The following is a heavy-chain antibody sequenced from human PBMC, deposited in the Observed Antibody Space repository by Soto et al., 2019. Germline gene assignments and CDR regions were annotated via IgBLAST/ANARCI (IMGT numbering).Heavy chain of an antibody. CDR1: GTIFSSYT. CDR3: ARGLGGRMDD. V-gene: IGHV1-69*02. Sequence: VQLVQSGAEVKKPGSSVRVSCKASGTIFSSYTISWVRQAPGQGLEWMGRIITILGETNSAQKFQGRVTLTADKSTNTAYMELNSLRLEDTAVYYCARGLGGRMDDWGQGTTVTVSS. J-gene: IGHJ6*02. CDR2: IITILGET. D-gene: IGHD3-16*01.